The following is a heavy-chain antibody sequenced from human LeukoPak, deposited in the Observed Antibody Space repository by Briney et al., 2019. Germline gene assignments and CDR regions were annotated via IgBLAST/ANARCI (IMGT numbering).Heavy chain of an antibody. J-gene: IGHJ2*01. Sequence: PGGSLRLSCVASGFTFSSNVMSWVRQAPGKGLDWVSAISSSGVNTYYADSVKGRFTISRDNSRNTLYLQMHSLRAEDTAVYYCAKKGATHWYFDLWGRGTLVTVSS. CDR3: AKKGATHWYFDL. V-gene: IGHV3-23*01. CDR2: ISSSGVNT. CDR1: GFTFSSNV.